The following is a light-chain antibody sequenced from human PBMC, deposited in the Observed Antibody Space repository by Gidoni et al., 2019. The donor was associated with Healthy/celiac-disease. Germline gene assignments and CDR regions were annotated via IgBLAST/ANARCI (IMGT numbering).Light chain of an antibody. CDR3: QQYNSYPIT. CDR1: QGISSW. J-gene: IGKJ5*01. V-gene: IGKV1D-16*01. Sequence: DIQMTQCPSSLSASVGDRVTITCRASQGISSWLAWYQQKPEKAPKSLIYAASSFQSGVPSSFSGSGSGTDFTLTISSLQPEDFATYYCQQYNSYPITCGQGTRLEIK. CDR2: AAS.